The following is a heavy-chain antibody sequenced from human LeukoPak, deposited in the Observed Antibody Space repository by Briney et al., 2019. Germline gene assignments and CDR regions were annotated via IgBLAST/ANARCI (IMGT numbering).Heavy chain of an antibody. CDR1: GFTFSDYY. CDR3: ARDAVGAKRHAPTNWFDP. J-gene: IGHJ5*02. CDR2: ISSSGSTI. Sequence: GGSLRLSCAASGFTFSDYYMSWIRQAPGKGLEWVSYISSSGSTIYYADSVKGRFTISRDNAKNSLYLQMNSLRAEDTAVYYCARDAVGAKRHAPTNWFDPWGQGTLVTVSS. V-gene: IGHV3-11*01. D-gene: IGHD1-26*01.